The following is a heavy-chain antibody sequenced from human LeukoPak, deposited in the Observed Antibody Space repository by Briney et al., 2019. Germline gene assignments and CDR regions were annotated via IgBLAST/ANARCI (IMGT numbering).Heavy chain of an antibody. V-gene: IGHV3-30*04. J-gene: IGHJ4*02. CDR2: ISYDGSNK. CDR3: AREGGYSYALDY. Sequence: GRSLRLSCAASGFTFSSYAMHWVRQAPGKGLEWVAVISYDGSNKYYADSVKGRFTISRDNSKNTLYLQMNRLRDEDTAVYYCAREGGYSYALDYWGQGTLVTVSS. CDR1: GFTFSSYA. D-gene: IGHD5-18*01.